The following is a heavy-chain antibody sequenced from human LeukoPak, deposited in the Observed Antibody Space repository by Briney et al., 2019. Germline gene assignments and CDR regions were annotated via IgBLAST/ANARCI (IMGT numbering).Heavy chain of an antibody. Sequence: SETLSLTCTVSGDSISSGDYYWSWIRQPPGKGLEWIGHIYYSGSTYYNPSLKSRVTISVDTSKNQFSLKLNSVTAADTAVYFCARGSMPDYWGQGTLVTVSS. D-gene: IGHD2/OR15-2a*01. CDR3: ARGSMPDY. CDR1: GDSISSGDYY. CDR2: IYYSGST. V-gene: IGHV4-30-4*08. J-gene: IGHJ4*02.